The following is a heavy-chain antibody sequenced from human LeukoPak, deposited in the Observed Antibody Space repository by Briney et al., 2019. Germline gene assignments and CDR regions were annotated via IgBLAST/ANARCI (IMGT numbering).Heavy chain of an antibody. J-gene: IGHJ6*03. CDR1: GGSFSGYY. CDR3: ARDGANYYYYYMDV. D-gene: IGHD3-16*01. V-gene: IGHV4-34*01. CDR2: INHSGST. Sequence: SETLSLTCAVYGGSFSGYYWSWIRQPPGKGLEWIGEINHSGSTNYNPSLKSRVTISVDTSKNQFSLKLSSVTAADTAVYYCARDGANYYYYYMDVWGKGTTVTVSS.